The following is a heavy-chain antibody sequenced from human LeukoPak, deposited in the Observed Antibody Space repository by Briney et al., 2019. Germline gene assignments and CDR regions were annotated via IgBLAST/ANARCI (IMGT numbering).Heavy chain of an antibody. CDR3: ASRVCSSTSCYYYYYMDV. J-gene: IGHJ6*03. CDR2: IIPSFGTA. Sequence: GASVKVSCKASGCTFTSYAISWVRQAPGQGLEWMGGIIPSFGTANYAQKFQGRVTITTDESTSTAYMELSSLRSEDTAVYYCASRVCSSTSCYYYYYMDVWGKGTTVTVSS. D-gene: IGHD2-2*01. V-gene: IGHV1-69*05. CDR1: GCTFTSYA.